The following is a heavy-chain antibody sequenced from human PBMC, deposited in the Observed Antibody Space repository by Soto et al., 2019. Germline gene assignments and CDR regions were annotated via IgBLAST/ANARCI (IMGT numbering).Heavy chain of an antibody. CDR2: IYYSGET. Sequence: QVQLQESGPGLVKPSETLSLTCTVSGDSISRYYWSWIRLSPGKGLEWIGYIYYSGETNYNPSVKRRVTISGDRPKNQFSLKLSSVTAADTAVYYCARDQGGEFLKGSGMDVWGQGTTVTVSS. CDR1: GDSISRYY. D-gene: IGHD3-10*01. CDR3: ARDQGGEFLKGSGMDV. J-gene: IGHJ6*02. V-gene: IGHV4-59*01.